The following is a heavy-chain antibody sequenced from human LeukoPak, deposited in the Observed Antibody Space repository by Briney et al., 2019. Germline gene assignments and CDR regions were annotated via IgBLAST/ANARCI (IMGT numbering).Heavy chain of an antibody. CDR2: INQDGGEE. CDR3: ARRRGSYCFDC. J-gene: IGHJ4*02. D-gene: IGHD3-10*01. V-gene: IGHV3-7*01. CDR1: GFTFSGYW. Sequence: GGSLRLSCAASGFTFSGYWMSWVRQAPGKGLEWVANINQDGGEEYYVDSVKGRFTISRDNAKNSLYLQMNSLRADDTAVYYCARRRGSYCFDCWGQGTLVTVSS.